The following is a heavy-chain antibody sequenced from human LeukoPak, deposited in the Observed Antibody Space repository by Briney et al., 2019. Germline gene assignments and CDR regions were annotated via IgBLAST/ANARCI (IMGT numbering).Heavy chain of an antibody. J-gene: IGHJ6*02. CDR2: ISSSGSTI. CDR3: ARHFGELFRNYGMDV. V-gene: IGHV3-48*03. D-gene: IGHD3-10*01. Sequence: GGSLRLSCAASGFTFSSYEMNWVRQAPGKGLEWVSYISSSGSTIYYADSVKGRFTISRDNAKNSLYLQMNSLRAEDTAVYYCARHFGELFRNYGMDVWGQGTTVTVSS. CDR1: GFTFSSYE.